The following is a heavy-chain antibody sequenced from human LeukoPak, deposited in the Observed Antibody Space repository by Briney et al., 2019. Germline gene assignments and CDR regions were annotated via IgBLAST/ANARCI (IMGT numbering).Heavy chain of an antibody. J-gene: IGHJ4*02. CDR2: ISSSSSYI. D-gene: IGHD3-22*01. CDR3: ANQAVTMT. CDR1: GFTFSSYA. Sequence: GGSLRLSCAASGFTFSSYAMSWVRQAPGKGLEWVSSISSSSSYIYYADSVKGRFTISRDNAKNSLYLQMNSLRAEDTAVYYCANQAVTMTWGQGTLVTVSS. V-gene: IGHV3-21*01.